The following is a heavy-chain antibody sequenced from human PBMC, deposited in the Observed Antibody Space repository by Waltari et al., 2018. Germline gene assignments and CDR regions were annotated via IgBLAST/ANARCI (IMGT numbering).Heavy chain of an antibody. CDR2: IRSKTYGGTT. CDR3: TRDRKDHIGFDP. CDR1: GFTFGDSA. V-gene: IGHV3-49*04. D-gene: IGHD2-15*01. Sequence: EVQLVESGGGLVQPGRSLRRSCTASGFTFGDSAMSLVRQSPGKGLEWVGFIRSKTYGGTTEYAASVEGRFTISRDDSKSIAYLQLNSLKTEDTAVYYCTRDRKDHIGFDPWGQGTLVTVSS. J-gene: IGHJ5*02.